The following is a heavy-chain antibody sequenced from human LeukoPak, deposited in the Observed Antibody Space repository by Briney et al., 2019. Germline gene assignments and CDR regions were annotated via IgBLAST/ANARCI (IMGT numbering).Heavy chain of an antibody. D-gene: IGHD1-26*01. CDR2: LSPKSGAT. J-gene: IGHJ4*02. CDR3: ARDTYGGSYFPLPF. Sequence: ASVKVSCNASGYTFSGYYMHWERQGPGQGLEWMGWLSPKSGATKYAQKVQGRVTLTRYLAINTAYMELSSMTSRDAAAAYCARDTYGGSYFPLPFWGQGALVTVSS. V-gene: IGHV1-2*02. CDR1: GYTFSGYY.